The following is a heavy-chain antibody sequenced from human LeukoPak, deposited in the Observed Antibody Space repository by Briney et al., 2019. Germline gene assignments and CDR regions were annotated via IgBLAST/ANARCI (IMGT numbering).Heavy chain of an antibody. CDR3: ARDLYSSSWYRQGTFGP. D-gene: IGHD6-13*01. CDR2: ISAYNGNT. J-gene: IGHJ5*02. CDR1: GYTFTSYG. Sequence: GASVKVSCKASGYTFTSYGISWVRQAPGQGLEWMGWISAYNGNTNYAQKLQGRVTMTTDTSTSTAYMELRSLRSDDTAVYYCARDLYSSSWYRQGTFGPWGQGTLVTVSS. V-gene: IGHV1-18*01.